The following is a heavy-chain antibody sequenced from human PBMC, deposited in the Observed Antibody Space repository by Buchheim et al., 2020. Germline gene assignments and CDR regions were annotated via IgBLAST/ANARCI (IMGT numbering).Heavy chain of an antibody. CDR1: GFTFSSYG. CDR2: IWYDGSNK. D-gene: IGHD3-10*01. Sequence: QVQLVESGGGVVQPGRSLRLSCAASGFTFSSYGMHWVRQAPGKGLEWVAVIWYDGSNKYYADSVKGRFTISRDNSKNTLYLQMNSLRAEDPAVYYWARKSGGFGDPPRLFDYWGQGTL. J-gene: IGHJ4*02. V-gene: IGHV3-33*01. CDR3: ARKSGGFGDPPRLFDY.